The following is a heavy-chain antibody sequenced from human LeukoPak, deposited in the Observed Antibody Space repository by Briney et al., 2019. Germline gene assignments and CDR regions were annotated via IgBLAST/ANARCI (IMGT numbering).Heavy chain of an antibody. CDR3: ARLGLEDYYGSGSYSG. CDR1: GGSISSYY. J-gene: IGHJ4*02. Sequence: PGTLSLTCTVSGGSISSYYWSWIRQPPGKGLEWIGYIYYSGSTNYNPSLKSRVTISVDTSKNQFSLKLSSVTAADTAVYYCARLGLEDYYGSGSYSGWGQGTLVTVSP. CDR2: IYYSGST. V-gene: IGHV4-59*08. D-gene: IGHD3-10*01.